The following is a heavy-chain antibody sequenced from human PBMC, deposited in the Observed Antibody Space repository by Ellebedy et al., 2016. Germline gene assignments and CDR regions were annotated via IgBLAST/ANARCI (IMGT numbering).Heavy chain of an antibody. CDR3: AREGYTYVPVRYFDY. CDR2: INHSGNT. V-gene: IGHV4-34*01. CDR1: GGSFSGYY. D-gene: IGHD5-18*01. J-gene: IGHJ4*02. Sequence: SETLSLXXSVYGGSFSGYYWSWIRQTPGKGLEWIGEINHSGNTNYNPSLKSRVTISVDTSKNQFSLEVTSVTAADTAVYYCAREGYTYVPVRYFDYWGQGTLVTVSS.